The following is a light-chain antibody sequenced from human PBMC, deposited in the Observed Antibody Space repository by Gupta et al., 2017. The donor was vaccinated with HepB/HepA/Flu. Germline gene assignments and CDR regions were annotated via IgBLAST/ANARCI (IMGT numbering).Light chain of an antibody. CDR3: QQYDHWPPYS. Sequence: EIVVTQSPATLSVSTGERATFSCRVSQTVDRNLAWYQQKPGQAPSLLIYGASIRATGLSARFSGSGSGTGFTLTISSLQSEDFAVYYCQQYDHWPPYSFGQGTKLEIK. CDR2: GAS. V-gene: IGKV3-15*01. CDR1: QTVDRN. J-gene: IGKJ2*03.